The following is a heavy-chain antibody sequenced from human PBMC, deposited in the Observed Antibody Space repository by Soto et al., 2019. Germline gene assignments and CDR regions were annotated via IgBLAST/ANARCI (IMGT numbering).Heavy chain of an antibody. CDR2: IIPIFGTA. J-gene: IGHJ4*02. Sequence: QVQLVQSGAEVKKPGSSVKVSCKASGGTFSSYAISWVRQAPGQGIEWMGGIIPIFGTANYAQKFQGRVTITADESTSTAYMELSSLRSEDTAVYYCAREGCSGGSCYIDYWGQGTLVTVSS. D-gene: IGHD2-15*01. CDR3: AREGCSGGSCYIDY. V-gene: IGHV1-69*01. CDR1: GGTFSSYA.